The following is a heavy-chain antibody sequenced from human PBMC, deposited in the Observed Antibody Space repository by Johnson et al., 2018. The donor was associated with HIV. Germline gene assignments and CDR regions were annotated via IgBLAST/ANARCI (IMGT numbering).Heavy chain of an antibody. CDR3: AREDQDAFDI. J-gene: IGHJ3*02. CDR1: GFTFSNYP. Sequence: QVQLVESGGGVVRPGRSLRLSCAASGFTFSNYPMHWVRQAPGKGLEWVAVISYDGSNKYYADSVKGRFTISRDNSKNTLYLQMNSLRAEDTAVYYCAREDQDAFDIWGQGTMVTVSS. V-gene: IGHV3-30*14. CDR2: ISYDGSNK.